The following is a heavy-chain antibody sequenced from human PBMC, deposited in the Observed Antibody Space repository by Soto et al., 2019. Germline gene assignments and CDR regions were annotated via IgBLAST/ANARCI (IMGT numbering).Heavy chain of an antibody. Sequence: SVKVSCKASGGTFSSYRFNWVRQARGQGLEWLGGIVPIYRTADYAQKFQGRVTITADESTRTVYMELSSLKSRDTALYYCARDSGAKLSSSWGQGTLVTVSS. CDR1: GGTFSSYR. CDR2: IVPIYRTA. CDR3: ARDSGAKLSSS. D-gene: IGHD6-13*01. V-gene: IGHV1-69*13. J-gene: IGHJ4*02.